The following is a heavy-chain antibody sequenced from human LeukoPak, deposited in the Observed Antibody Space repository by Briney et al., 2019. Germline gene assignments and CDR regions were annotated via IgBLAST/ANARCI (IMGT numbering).Heavy chain of an antibody. V-gene: IGHV3-20*04. J-gene: IGHJ4*02. Sequence: GGSLRLSCAASGFTFDDYAMSWVRQAPGEWLEWVSGINWNGDNTGSADSVKGRFTISRDNAKKSLYLEMNSLRAEETALYYCAATYSGNWEFDYWGQGTLVTVSS. CDR2: INWNGDNT. CDR3: AATYSGNWEFDY. CDR1: GFTFDDYA. D-gene: IGHD1-26*01.